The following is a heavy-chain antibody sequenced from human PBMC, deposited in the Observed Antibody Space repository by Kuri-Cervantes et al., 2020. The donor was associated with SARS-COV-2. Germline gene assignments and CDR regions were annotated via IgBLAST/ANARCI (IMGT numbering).Heavy chain of an antibody. CDR1: GGSISSYY. J-gene: IGHJ5*01. CDR3: ARATMVYAESWFDS. CDR2: IYHSGGT. V-gene: IGHV4-59*08. D-gene: IGHD2-8*01. Sequence: ESLKISCTVSGGSISSYYWSWIRQPPGKRPEWIGTIYHSGGTNYNPSLKSRVTISLDTSKNQFSLNLSSVTAADTAVYFCARATMVYAESWFDSWGQGTPVTVSS.